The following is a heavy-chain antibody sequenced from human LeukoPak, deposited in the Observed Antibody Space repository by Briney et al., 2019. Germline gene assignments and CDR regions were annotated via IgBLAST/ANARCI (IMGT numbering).Heavy chain of an antibody. CDR2: IYNSGNT. Sequence: SETLSLTCTVSGGSVTSTYYYWGWIRQPPGKGLEWIGNIYNSGNTYYSPSLKGRVTKSLDTSKNQFSLTLTSVTAADTAVYYCASSGSYSFHAFDIWGQGTMVTVSS. D-gene: IGHD1-26*01. CDR3: ASSGSYSFHAFDI. V-gene: IGHV4-39*07. CDR1: GGSVTSTYYY. J-gene: IGHJ3*02.